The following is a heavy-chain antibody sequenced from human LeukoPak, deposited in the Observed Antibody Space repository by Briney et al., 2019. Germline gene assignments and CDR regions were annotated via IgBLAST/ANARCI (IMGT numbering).Heavy chain of an antibody. CDR3: ARLGNVWFGELSYGMDV. Sequence: TSEILSLTCTVSGGSISSSSYYWGWTRQPPGKGLEWIGSIYYSGSTYYNPSLKSRVTISVDTSKNQFSLKLSSVTAADTAVYYCARLGNVWFGELSYGMDVWGQGTTVTVSS. J-gene: IGHJ6*02. V-gene: IGHV4-39*01. CDR1: GGSISSSSYY. D-gene: IGHD3-10*01. CDR2: IYYSGST.